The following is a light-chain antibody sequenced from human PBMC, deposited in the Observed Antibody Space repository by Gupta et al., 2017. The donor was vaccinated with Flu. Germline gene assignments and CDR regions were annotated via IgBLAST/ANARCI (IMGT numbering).Light chain of an antibody. V-gene: IGLV1-40*01. Sequence: QSVLTQPPSVSGAPGQRVTISCPGSSSNIGAGHDVHWYQQIPGTAPKLLIYGNTNRPSGVPDRFSGSKSGTTASLAIPGLQAEDEADYYCQSYDSTVRVFGGGTKLTVL. J-gene: IGLJ3*02. CDR3: QSYDSTVRV. CDR1: SSNIGAGHD. CDR2: GNT.